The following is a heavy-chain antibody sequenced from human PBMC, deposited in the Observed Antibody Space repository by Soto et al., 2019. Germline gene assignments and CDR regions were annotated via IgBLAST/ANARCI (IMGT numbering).Heavy chain of an antibody. J-gene: IGHJ4*02. CDR3: ARDLGGWPDY. CDR2: INAGNGNT. D-gene: IGHD2-15*01. Sequence: GASVKVSCKASGYTFTSYAMHWVRQAPGQRLEWMGWINAGNGNTKYSQKFQGRVTVTKDTSASTAYMELSSLRSEDTAVYYCARDLGGWPDYWGQGTLVTVPQ. CDR1: GYTFTSYA. V-gene: IGHV1-3*01.